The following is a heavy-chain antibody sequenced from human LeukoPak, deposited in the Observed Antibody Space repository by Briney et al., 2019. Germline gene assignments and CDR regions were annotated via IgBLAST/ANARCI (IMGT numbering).Heavy chain of an antibody. CDR2: ISSSSSYI. V-gene: IGHV3-21*01. CDR1: GFTFSSYS. D-gene: IGHD5-18*01. CDR3: AGGTTWIQLWSFDY. Sequence: GGSLRLSCAASGFTFSSYSMNWVRQAPGKGLEWVSSISSSSSYIYYANSVKGRFTISRDNAKNSLYLQMNSLRAEDTAVYYCAGGTTWIQLWSFDYWGQGTLVTVSS. J-gene: IGHJ4*02.